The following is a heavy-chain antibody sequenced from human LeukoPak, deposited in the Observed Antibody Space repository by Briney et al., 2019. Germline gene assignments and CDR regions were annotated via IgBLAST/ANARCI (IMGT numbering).Heavy chain of an antibody. D-gene: IGHD3-16*01. CDR3: ARHPWGPYYYYYYMDV. CDR1: GGSISSSNYY. CDR2: IFYSGNT. Sequence: SEALSLTCTVSGGSISSSNYYWGWIRRPPGKGLEWIGTIFYSGNTYYNPSLKSRVTISVDTSKNQFSLKLNSVTAADTAVYYCARHPWGPYYYYYYMDVWGKGTTVIVSS. J-gene: IGHJ6*03. V-gene: IGHV4-39*01.